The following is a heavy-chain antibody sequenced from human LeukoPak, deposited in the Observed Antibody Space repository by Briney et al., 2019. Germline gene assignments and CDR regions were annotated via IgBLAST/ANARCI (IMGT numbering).Heavy chain of an antibody. CDR2: IYTSGST. D-gene: IGHD6-13*01. CDR3: ARVYYSSSYDYWYFDL. CDR1: GGSISSGSYY. V-gene: IGHV4-61*02. Sequence: SGTLSLTCAVSGGSISSGSYYWSWIRQPAVKGLEWIGRIYTSGSTNYNPSLKSRVTISVDTSKNQFSLKLSSVTAADTAVYYCARVYYSSSYDYWYFDLWGRGTLVTVSS. J-gene: IGHJ2*01.